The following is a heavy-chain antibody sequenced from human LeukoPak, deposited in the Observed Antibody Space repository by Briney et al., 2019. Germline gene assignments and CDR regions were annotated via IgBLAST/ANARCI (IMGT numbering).Heavy chain of an antibody. D-gene: IGHD6-19*01. V-gene: IGHV1-69*01. CDR1: GGTFSSYA. CDR2: IIPTFGTA. Sequence: RASVKVSCKASGGTFSSYAISWVRQAPGQGLEWMGGIIPTFGTANYAQKFQGRVTITADESTSTAYMELSSLRSEDTAVYYCAREKKRYSSGWYSYFDYWGQGTLVTVSS. J-gene: IGHJ4*02. CDR3: AREKKRYSSGWYSYFDY.